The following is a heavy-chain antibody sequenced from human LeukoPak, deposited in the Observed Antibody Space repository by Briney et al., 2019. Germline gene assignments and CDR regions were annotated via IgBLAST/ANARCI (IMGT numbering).Heavy chain of an antibody. Sequence: SETLSLTCTVSGGSVSSGSYYWSWIRQPPGKGLEWIGYIYYSGSTNYNPSLKSRVTISVDTSKNQLSLKLSSVTAADTAVYYCARDLRWGLRSLDHWGQGTLVTVSS. V-gene: IGHV4-61*01. CDR3: ARDLRWGLRSLDH. D-gene: IGHD5-12*01. CDR1: GGSVSSGSYY. J-gene: IGHJ4*02. CDR2: IYYSGST.